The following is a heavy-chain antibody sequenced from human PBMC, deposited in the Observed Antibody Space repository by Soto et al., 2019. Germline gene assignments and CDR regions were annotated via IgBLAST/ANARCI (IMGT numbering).Heavy chain of an antibody. CDR2: IRSKANSYAT. V-gene: IGHV3-73*02. CDR1: GFAFSGST. D-gene: IGHD1-1*01. Sequence: EVQLVESGGGLVQPGGSLTLSCGGSGFAFSGSTIHWVRQASGKGLEWVGRIRSKANSYATAYAASVKGRFIISRDDSKTTPYWQMTTLKWRKPAVYYCFRDNSSSSPGMACWAQGPMVTAS. CDR3: FRDNSSSSPGMAC. J-gene: IGHJ6*02.